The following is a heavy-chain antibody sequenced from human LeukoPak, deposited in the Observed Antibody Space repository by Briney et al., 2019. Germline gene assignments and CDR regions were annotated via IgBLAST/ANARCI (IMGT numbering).Heavy chain of an antibody. CDR1: DGSVSSGDYY. Sequence: SETLSLTCTVSDGSVSSGDYYWSWIRQPAGEGLEGIGRIYPSGNTNYNPSLKSRVTISMDTSKSRISLKVSSVTGADTAVYYCARVAARDTAYFDDWGQGTLVTVS. V-gene: IGHV4-61*02. CDR2: IYPSGNT. J-gene: IGHJ4*02. D-gene: IGHD5-24*01. CDR3: ARVAARDTAYFDD.